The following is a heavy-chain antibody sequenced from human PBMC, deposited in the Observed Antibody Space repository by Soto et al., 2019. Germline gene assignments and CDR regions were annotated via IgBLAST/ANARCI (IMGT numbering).Heavy chain of an antibody. J-gene: IGHJ6*02. V-gene: IGHV4-30-4*01. CDR2: IYYSGST. D-gene: IGHD1-26*01. CDR1: GGSISSGDYY. CDR3: ARDHKYYPFSYYYYGMDV. Sequence: SETLSLTCTVSGGSISSGDYYWSWIRQPPGKGLEWIGYIYYSGSTYYNPSLKSRVTISVDTSKNQFSLKLSSVTAADTAVYYCARDHKYYPFSYYYYGMDVWGQGTTVTVSS.